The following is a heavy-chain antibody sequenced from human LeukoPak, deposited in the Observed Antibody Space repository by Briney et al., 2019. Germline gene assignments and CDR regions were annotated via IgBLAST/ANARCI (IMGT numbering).Heavy chain of an antibody. CDR1: GFTFSSYA. J-gene: IGHJ3*02. D-gene: IGHD3-22*01. CDR2: ISGSGGST. V-gene: IGHV3-23*01. CDR3: AKDPLNYYDSSGYYPGEAFDI. Sequence: GGSLRLSCAASGFTFSSYAMSWVRQAPGKGLEWVSAISGSGGSTYYADSVKGRFTISRDNSKNTLYLQMNSLRAEDTAVYYCAKDPLNYYDSSGYYPGEAFDIWGQGTMVTVTS.